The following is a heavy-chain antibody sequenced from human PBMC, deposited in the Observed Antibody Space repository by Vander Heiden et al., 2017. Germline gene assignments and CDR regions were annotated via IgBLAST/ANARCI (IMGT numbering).Heavy chain of an antibody. CDR3: ARDGELRHFDY. D-gene: IGHD3-3*01. CDR2: IWYDGSNK. CDR1: GFTFSSYG. V-gene: IGHV3-33*01. Sequence: QVQLVESGGGVVQPGRSLRLSCAASGFTFSSYGMHWVRQAPGKGLEWVAVIWYDGSNKYYADSVKGRFTISRDNSKNTLYLQMNSLRAEDTAVYYCARDGELRHFDYWGQGILVTVSS. J-gene: IGHJ4*02.